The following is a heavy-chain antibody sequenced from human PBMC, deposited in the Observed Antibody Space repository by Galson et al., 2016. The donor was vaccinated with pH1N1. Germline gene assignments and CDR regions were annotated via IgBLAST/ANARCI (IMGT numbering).Heavy chain of an antibody. CDR3: MKGTTSGDY. D-gene: IGHD1-26*01. CDR2: IVTSGNT. J-gene: IGHJ4*02. CDR1: GFAFSNNA. Sequence: SLRLSCAASGFAFSNNAMTWVRQAPGKGLELVSSIVTSGNTYYADPVKGRFIISRDNSKNTLYLQMNSLRAEDAALYYCMKGTTSGDYWGQGTLVTVSS. V-gene: IGHV3-23*01.